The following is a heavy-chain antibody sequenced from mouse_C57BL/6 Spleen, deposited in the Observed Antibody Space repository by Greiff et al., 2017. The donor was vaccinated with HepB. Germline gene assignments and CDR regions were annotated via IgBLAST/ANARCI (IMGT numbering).Heavy chain of an antibody. CDR2: ISSGSSTI. D-gene: IGHD2-5*01. Sequence: EVKLVESGGGLVKPGGSLKLSCAASGFTFSDYGMHWVRQAPEKGLEWVAYISSGSSTIYYADTVKGRFTISRDNAKNTLFLQMTSLRSEDTAMYYCAGSYYSNYLYAMDYWGQGTSVTVSS. V-gene: IGHV5-17*01. CDR1: GFTFSDYG. J-gene: IGHJ4*01. CDR3: AGSYYSNYLYAMDY.